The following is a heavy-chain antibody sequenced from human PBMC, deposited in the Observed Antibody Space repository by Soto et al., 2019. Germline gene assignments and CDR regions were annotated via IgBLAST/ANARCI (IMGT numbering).Heavy chain of an antibody. Sequence: PSETLSLTCSVSGGSISSYYWSWIRQPPGKGLEWIGYIYYSGSTNYNPSLKSRVTISVDTSKNQFSLKLSSVTAADTAVYYCARKRGDYDILTDYGMDVWGQGTTVTVSS. CDR3: ARKRGDYDILTDYGMDV. CDR1: GGSISSYY. J-gene: IGHJ6*02. V-gene: IGHV4-59*01. CDR2: IYYSGST. D-gene: IGHD3-9*01.